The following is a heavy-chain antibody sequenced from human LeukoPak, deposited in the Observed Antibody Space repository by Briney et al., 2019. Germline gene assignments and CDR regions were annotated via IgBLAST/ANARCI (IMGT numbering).Heavy chain of an antibody. V-gene: IGHV1-58*01. D-gene: IGHD4-17*01. CDR3: ARDRAYGDYASDDAFDI. CDR2: IVVGSGNT. CDR1: GFTFTSSA. J-gene: IGHJ3*02. Sequence: ASVKVSCKASGFTFTSSAVQWVRQARGQRLEWIGWIVVGSGNTNYAQKLQGRVTMTTDTSTSTAYMELRSLRSDDTAVYYCARDRAYGDYASDDAFDIWGQGTMVTVSS.